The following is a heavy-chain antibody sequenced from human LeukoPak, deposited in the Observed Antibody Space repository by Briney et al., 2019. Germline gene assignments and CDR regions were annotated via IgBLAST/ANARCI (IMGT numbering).Heavy chain of an antibody. CDR2: IYYSGST. CDR3: ARESRLTLGPLNGFDY. Sequence: SETLSLTCTVSGGSISSYYWSWIRQPPGKGLEWIGYIYYSGSTNYNPSLKSRVTISVDTSKNQFSLKLSSVTAADTAVYYCARESRLTLGPLNGFDYWGQGTLVTVSS. CDR1: GGSISSYY. D-gene: IGHD3-10*01. V-gene: IGHV4-59*01. J-gene: IGHJ4*02.